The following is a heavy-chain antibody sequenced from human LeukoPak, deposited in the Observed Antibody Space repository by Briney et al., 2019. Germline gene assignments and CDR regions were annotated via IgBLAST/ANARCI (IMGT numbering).Heavy chain of an antibody. J-gene: IGHJ6*03. V-gene: IGHV4-59*01. CDR1: GYSISRGYY. CDR3: ARNSIGYCTSTSCYTYYYYMDV. D-gene: IGHD2-2*02. CDR2: IYYSGST. Sequence: SETLSLTCGVSGYSISRGYYWAWIRQPPGKGLEWIGHIYYSGSTNYNPSLKSRVTISVDRSKNQFSLRLSSVAAADTAVYYCARNSIGYCTSTSCYTYYYYMDVWGKGTTVTVSS.